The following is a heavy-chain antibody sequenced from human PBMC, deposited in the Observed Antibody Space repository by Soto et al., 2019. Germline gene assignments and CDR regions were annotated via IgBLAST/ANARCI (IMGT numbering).Heavy chain of an antibody. CDR1: GYTFTSYG. CDR2: ISAYNGNT. Sequence: ASVKVSCKASGYTFTSYGISWVRQAPGQGLEWMGWISAYNGNTNYAQKLQGRVTMTTDTSTSTAYMELRSLRSDDTAVYYCAREGHYDIVTGYYVDYWGQGTLVTVSS. J-gene: IGHJ4*02. V-gene: IGHV1-18*01. CDR3: AREGHYDIVTGYYVDY. D-gene: IGHD3-9*01.